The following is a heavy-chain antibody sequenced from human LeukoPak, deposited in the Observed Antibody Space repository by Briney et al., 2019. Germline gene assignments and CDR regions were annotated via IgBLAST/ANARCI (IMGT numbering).Heavy chain of an antibody. CDR3: ARDSGEPLIIYYYYYGMDV. D-gene: IGHD3-10*01. V-gene: IGHV3-30-3*01. Sequence: QPGGSLRLSCAASGFTFSSYAMHWVRQAPGKGLEWVAVISYDGSNKYYADSVKGRFTISRDNSKNTLYLQMNSLRAEDTAVYYCARDSGEPLIIYYYYYGMDVWGQGTTVTVSS. CDR1: GFTFSSYA. CDR2: ISYDGSNK. J-gene: IGHJ6*02.